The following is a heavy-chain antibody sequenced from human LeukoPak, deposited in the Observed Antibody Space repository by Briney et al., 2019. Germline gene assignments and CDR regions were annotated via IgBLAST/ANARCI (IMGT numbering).Heavy chain of an antibody. Sequence: PSETLSLTCTVSGGSISSSSYYWGWIRQPAGKGLEWIGRIYTSGSTNYNPSLKSRVTISVDTSKNQFSLKLSSVTAADTAVYYCASTVSYSYGSERYYYYMDVWGKGTTVTISS. CDR2: IYTSGST. CDR1: GGSISSSSYY. J-gene: IGHJ6*03. CDR3: ASTVSYSYGSERYYYYMDV. D-gene: IGHD5-18*01. V-gene: IGHV4-61*02.